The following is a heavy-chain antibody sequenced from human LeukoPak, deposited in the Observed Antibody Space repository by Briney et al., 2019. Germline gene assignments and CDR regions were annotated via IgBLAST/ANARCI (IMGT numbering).Heavy chain of an antibody. CDR1: GFTFSSYD. CDR3: ARTISPGYCSSTSCYHYYYYGMDV. D-gene: IGHD2-2*01. CDR2: IGTAGDT. Sequence: GGSLRLSCAASGFTFSSYDMHWVRQATGKGLEWVSAIGTAGDTYYPGSVKGRFTISRENAKNSLYLQMNSLRAGDTAVYYCARTISPGYCSSTSCYHYYYYGMDVWGQGTTVTVSS. J-gene: IGHJ6*02. V-gene: IGHV3-13*01.